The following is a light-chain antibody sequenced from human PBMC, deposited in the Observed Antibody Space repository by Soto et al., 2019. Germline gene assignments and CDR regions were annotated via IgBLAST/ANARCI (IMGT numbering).Light chain of an antibody. CDR1: NKDVGGYKY. J-gene: IGLJ1*01. Sequence: QSXXNPPAPVTRTPGPSITTSLPRNNKDVGGYKYVSWYQQLPCKAPKLMIYDVSNRPSRVSNRFSGSKSGNTASLTISGLQAEDEADYSCSSYTSSSTYVFGTGTKVTVL. CDR2: DVS. V-gene: IGLV2-14*01. CDR3: SSYTSSSTYV.